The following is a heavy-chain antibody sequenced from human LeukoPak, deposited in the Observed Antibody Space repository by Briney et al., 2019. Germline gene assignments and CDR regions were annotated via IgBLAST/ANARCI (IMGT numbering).Heavy chain of an antibody. J-gene: IGHJ5*02. CDR2: INHSGST. D-gene: IGHD7-27*01. Sequence: PSETLSLTCAVYGGSFSGYYWSWIRQPPGKGLEWIGEINHSGSTNYNPSLKSRVTISVDTSKNQFSLKLSSVTAADTAVYYCASSWVYNWFDLWGQGTLVTVSS. V-gene: IGHV4-34*01. CDR3: ASSWVYNWFDL. CDR1: GGSFSGYY.